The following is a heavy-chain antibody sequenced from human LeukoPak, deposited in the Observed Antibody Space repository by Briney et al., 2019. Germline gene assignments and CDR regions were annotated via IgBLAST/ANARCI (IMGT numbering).Heavy chain of an antibody. V-gene: IGHV3-23*01. CDR1: GFTFSSYA. Sequence: PGGSLRLSCAASGFTFSSYAMSWVRQAPGKGLEWVSAISGSGGSTYYADSVKGRFTISRDNSKNTLYLQMNSLRAEDTAVYYCAKESWGYYGSGSYVTHWGQGTLVTVPS. CDR2: ISGSGGST. J-gene: IGHJ4*02. CDR3: AKESWGYYGSGSYVTH. D-gene: IGHD3-10*01.